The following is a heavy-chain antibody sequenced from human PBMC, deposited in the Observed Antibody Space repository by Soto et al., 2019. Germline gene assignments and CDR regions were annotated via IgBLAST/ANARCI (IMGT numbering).Heavy chain of an antibody. J-gene: IGHJ4*02. Sequence: EVQVVESGGASVQPGGSLRLSCAASGFTFTSYWMHWVRQAPGTGLLWMSRIKGDETTSSYADSVKGRFTISRDNAKNTVYLQMNLLRAEDTAVYYCARGAFGSYYVDYWGQGTLVTVSS. V-gene: IGHV3-74*01. D-gene: IGHD3-10*01. CDR3: ARGAFGSYYVDY. CDR1: GFTFTSYW. CDR2: IKGDETTS.